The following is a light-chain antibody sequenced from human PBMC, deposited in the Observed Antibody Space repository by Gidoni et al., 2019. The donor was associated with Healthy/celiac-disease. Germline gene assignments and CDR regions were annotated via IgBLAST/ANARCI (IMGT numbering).Light chain of an antibody. CDR1: QSISSY. Sequence: DIKTNPPPSSLAASVGDSVTITCRASQSISSYLNWYQQKPGKAPKLLIYAASILKSGVPSRFSGSGSGTDFTLTISSLEPEDFAAYYCQQSYSTPFTFGQGTQLEIK. V-gene: IGKV1-39*01. CDR2: AAS. CDR3: QQSYSTPFT. J-gene: IGKJ5*01.